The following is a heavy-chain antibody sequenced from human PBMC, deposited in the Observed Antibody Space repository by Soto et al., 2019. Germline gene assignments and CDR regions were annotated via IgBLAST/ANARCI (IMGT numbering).Heavy chain of an antibody. J-gene: IGHJ4*02. V-gene: IGHV4-59*11. Sequence: SETLDLACTVYGAPSISHYCSRIRQRTVKELECIGYIYDSGSTSYNPSLKSRVTISVDTSKNQFSLKLSSVTAADTAVYYCARGVGYYDSIGYYGGHYFDYWGQGTPVTVSS. CDR1: GAPSISHY. CDR2: IYDSGST. D-gene: IGHD3-22*01. CDR3: ARGVGYYDSIGYYGGHYFDY.